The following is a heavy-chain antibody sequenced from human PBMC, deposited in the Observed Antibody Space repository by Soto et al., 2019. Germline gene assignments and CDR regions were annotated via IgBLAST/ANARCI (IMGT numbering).Heavy chain of an antibody. CDR1: IRSSNW. D-gene: IGHD1-26*01. CDR2: IYHSGST. V-gene: IGHV4-4*02. J-gene: IGHJ3*02. CDR3: ARGIVGATDAFDI. Sequence: IRSSNWWSSVRQPPGKGLEWIGEIYHSGSTNYNPSLKSRVTISVDKSKNQFSLKLSSVTAADTAVYYCARGIVGATDAFDIWGQGTMVTVS.